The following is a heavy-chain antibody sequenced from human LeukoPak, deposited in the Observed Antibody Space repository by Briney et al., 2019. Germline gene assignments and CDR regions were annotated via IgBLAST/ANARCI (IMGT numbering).Heavy chain of an antibody. Sequence: PGGSLRLSCAASGFTFDDYGMSWVRQAPGKGLEWVSGINWNGGSTGYADSVKGRFTISRDNAKNSLYLQMNSLRAEDTALYHCARDLGYSSSLGFGRGYDYWGQGTLVTVSS. CDR2: INWNGGST. D-gene: IGHD6-6*01. V-gene: IGHV3-20*01. CDR3: ARDLGYSSSLGFGRGYDY. J-gene: IGHJ4*02. CDR1: GFTFDDYG.